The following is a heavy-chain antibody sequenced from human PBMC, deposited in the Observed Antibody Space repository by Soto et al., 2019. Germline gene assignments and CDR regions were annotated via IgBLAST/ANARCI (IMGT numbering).Heavy chain of an antibody. CDR3: AKDKGAIISLSFDY. CDR2: ISWNSGSI. CDR1: GFTFDDYA. V-gene: IGHV3-9*01. J-gene: IGHJ4*02. Sequence: EVQLVESGGGLVQPGRSLRLSCAASGFTFDDYAMHWVRQAPGKGLEWVSGISWNSGSIGYADSVKGRFTISRDNAKNSLYLQMNSLRAEDTALYYCAKDKGAIISLSFDYWGQGTLVTVSS. D-gene: IGHD3-10*01.